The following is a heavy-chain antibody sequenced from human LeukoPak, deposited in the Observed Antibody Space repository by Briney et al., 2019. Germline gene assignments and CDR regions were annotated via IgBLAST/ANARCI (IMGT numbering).Heavy chain of an antibody. CDR2: INPSGGST. V-gene: IGHV1-46*01. J-gene: IGHJ6*03. D-gene: IGHD6-13*01. Sequence: ASVKVSCKASGYTFTSYYMHWVRQAPGQGLEWMGIINPSGGSTSYAQKFQGRVTMTRDMSTSTVYMELSRLRSDDTAVYYCARSYSSSWPYYYYYYMDVRGKGTTVTISS. CDR3: ARSYSSSWPYYYYYYMDV. CDR1: GYTFTSYY.